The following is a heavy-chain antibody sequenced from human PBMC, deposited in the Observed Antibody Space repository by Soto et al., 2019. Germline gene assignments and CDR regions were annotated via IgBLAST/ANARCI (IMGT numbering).Heavy chain of an antibody. Sequence: PGESLKISCKGSGYSFTNYWIAWVRQMPGKGLEWMGIIYPGDSDTRYSPSFQGQVSISADKSINTAYLQWSSLKASDTAMYYCARVLSYGSGSYYPWFDPWGQGTLVTVSS. V-gene: IGHV5-51*01. CDR3: ARVLSYGSGSYYPWFDP. D-gene: IGHD3-10*01. CDR2: IYPGDSDT. J-gene: IGHJ5*02. CDR1: GYSFTNYW.